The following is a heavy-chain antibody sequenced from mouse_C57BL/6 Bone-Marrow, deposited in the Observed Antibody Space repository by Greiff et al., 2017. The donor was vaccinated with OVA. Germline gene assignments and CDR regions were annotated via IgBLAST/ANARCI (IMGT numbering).Heavy chain of an antibody. D-gene: IGHD2-12*01. CDR1: GFNIKDDY. J-gene: IGHJ4*01. Sequence: EVQLQQSGAELVRPGASVKLSCTASGFNIKDDYMHWVKQRPEQGLEWIGWIDPENGDTEYASKFQGKATITADTSSNTAYLQHSSLTSEDTAVYYCTTSYNYYAMDYWGQGTSVTVSS. V-gene: IGHV14-4*01. CDR2: IDPENGDT. CDR3: TTSYNYYAMDY.